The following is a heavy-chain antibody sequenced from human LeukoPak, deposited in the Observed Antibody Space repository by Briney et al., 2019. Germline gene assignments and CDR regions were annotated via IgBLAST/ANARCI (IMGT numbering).Heavy chain of an antibody. Sequence: GESLKISCKGSGYSFTSYWIGWVRQMPGKGLEWMGIICPGDSDTRYSPSFQGQVTISADKSISTAYLQWSSLKASDTAMYYCARLHDYGDYYYYYGMDVWGQGTTVTVSS. CDR1: GYSFTSYW. CDR2: ICPGDSDT. V-gene: IGHV5-51*01. CDR3: ARLHDYGDYYYYYGMDV. J-gene: IGHJ6*02. D-gene: IGHD4-17*01.